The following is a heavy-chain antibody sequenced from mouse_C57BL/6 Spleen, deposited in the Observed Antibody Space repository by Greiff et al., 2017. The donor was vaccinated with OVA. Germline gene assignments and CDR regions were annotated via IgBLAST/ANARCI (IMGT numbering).Heavy chain of an antibody. CDR2: IRLKSDNYAT. CDR1: GFTFSNYW. CDR3: TLSTTVVASMDY. Sequence: DVQLLQSGGGLVQPGGSMKLSCVASGFTFSNYWMNWVRQSPEKGLEWVAKIRLKSDNYATHYAVSVKGRFTISRDDSKSSVYLQMNNLRAEDTGIYYCTLSTTVVASMDYWGQGTSVTVSS. J-gene: IGHJ4*01. V-gene: IGHV6-3*01. D-gene: IGHD1-1*01.